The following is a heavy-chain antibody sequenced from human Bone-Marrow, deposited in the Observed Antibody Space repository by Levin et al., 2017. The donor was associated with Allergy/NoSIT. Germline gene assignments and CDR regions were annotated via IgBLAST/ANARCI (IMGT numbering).Heavy chain of an antibody. J-gene: IGHJ2*01. CDR1: GGSISSYY. Sequence: TSETLSLTCTVSGGSISSYYWSWIRQPPGKGLEWIGYIYYSGSTNYNPSLKSRVTISVDTSKNQFSLKLSSVTAADTAVYYCAREGIVLADRYFDLWGRGTLVTVSS. CDR3: AREGIVLADRYFDL. V-gene: IGHV4-59*01. D-gene: IGHD2-8*02. CDR2: IYYSGST.